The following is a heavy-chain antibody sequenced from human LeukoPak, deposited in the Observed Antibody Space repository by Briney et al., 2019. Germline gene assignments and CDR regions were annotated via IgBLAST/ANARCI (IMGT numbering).Heavy chain of an antibody. CDR2: TRSDGSNA. V-gene: IGHV3-30*02. D-gene: IGHD6-19*01. Sequence: GGSLRLSCAASGFTFSSYSMNWVRQAPGEGLEWVAFTRSDGSNALYADSVKGRFTSSRDNTKNTVSLQMNSLRPEDTAVYYCAKDWGARGCCGDYFDYWGQGSLVIVSS. J-gene: IGHJ4*02. CDR3: AKDWGARGCCGDYFDY. CDR1: GFTFSSYS.